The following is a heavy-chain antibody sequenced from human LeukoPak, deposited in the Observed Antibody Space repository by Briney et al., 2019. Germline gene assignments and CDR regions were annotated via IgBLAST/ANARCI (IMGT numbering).Heavy chain of an antibody. D-gene: IGHD1-20*01. J-gene: IGHJ4*02. CDR2: IYYSGRT. Sequence: PSETLSFNCTVSGGSISSYYWSWIRQPPGQGLEWIGYIYYSGRTNYNPSLKSRVTISVDTSKNQFSLKLSSVTAADTAVYYCARGGGITGIGVFDYWGQGTLVTVSS. CDR3: ARGGGITGIGVFDY. V-gene: IGHV4-59*01. CDR1: GGSISSYY.